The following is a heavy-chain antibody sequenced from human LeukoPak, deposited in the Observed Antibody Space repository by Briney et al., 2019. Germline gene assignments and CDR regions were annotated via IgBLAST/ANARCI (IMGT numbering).Heavy chain of an antibody. Sequence: ASVKVTFTASGGTFSSYAISWVRQAPGQGLEWMGGIIPIFGTANYAQKFQGRVTITADESTSTAYMELSSLRSEDTAVYYCARSQDHYDILTGYFYYFDYWGQGTLVTVSS. J-gene: IGHJ4*02. CDR2: IIPIFGTA. D-gene: IGHD3-9*01. V-gene: IGHV1-69*13. CDR3: ARSQDHYDILTGYFYYFDY. CDR1: GGTFSSYA.